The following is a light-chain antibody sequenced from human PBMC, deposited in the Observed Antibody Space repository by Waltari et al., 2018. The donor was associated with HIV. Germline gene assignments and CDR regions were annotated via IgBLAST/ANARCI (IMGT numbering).Light chain of an antibody. CDR2: WAA. Sequence: DIVVTQSPDSLALSLGERATINCKSSQSVLYSSNNKNYLAWYQQKPRQPPKLLIYWAAARESGVPDRFSGSGSGTDFTLTINSLRAEDAAVYFCHQYYTTPQTFGQGTKVEIK. CDR1: QSVLYSSNNKNY. J-gene: IGKJ1*01. CDR3: HQYYTTPQT. V-gene: IGKV4-1*01.